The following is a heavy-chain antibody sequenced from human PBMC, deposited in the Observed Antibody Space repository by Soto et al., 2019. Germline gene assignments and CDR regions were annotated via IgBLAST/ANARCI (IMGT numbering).Heavy chain of an antibody. V-gene: IGHV3-30*18. CDR3: AKDLKGGQQLVPIFDY. J-gene: IGHJ4*02. CDR1: GFTFSSYG. CDR2: ISYDGSNK. D-gene: IGHD6-13*01. Sequence: GGSLRLSCAASGFTFSSYGMHWVRQAPGKGLEWVAVISYDGSNKYYADSVKGRFTISRDNSKNTLYLQMNSLRAEDTAVYYCAKDLKGGQQLVPIFDYWGQGTLVTVSS.